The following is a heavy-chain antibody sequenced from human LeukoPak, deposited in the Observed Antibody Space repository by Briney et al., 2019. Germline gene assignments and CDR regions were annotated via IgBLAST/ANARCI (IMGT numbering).Heavy chain of an antibody. Sequence: GGSLRLSCAASGFTVSSNYMSWVRQAPGKGLGWVSVIYSGGSTYYADSVKGRFTISRDSSKNTLYLQMNSLRAEDTAVYYCARGGVVQYSNFDYWGQGTLVTVSS. CDR3: ARGGVVQYSNFDY. CDR2: IYSGGST. CDR1: GFTVSSNY. J-gene: IGHJ4*02. V-gene: IGHV3-53*01. D-gene: IGHD2-15*01.